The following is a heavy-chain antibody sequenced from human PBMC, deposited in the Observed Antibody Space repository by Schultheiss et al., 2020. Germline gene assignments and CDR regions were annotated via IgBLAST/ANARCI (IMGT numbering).Heavy chain of an antibody. CDR1: GFTFSSYS. Sequence: GGSLRLSCAASGFTFSSYSMNWVRQAPGKGLEWVSYISSSSSTIYYADSVKGRFTISRDNAKNSLYLQMNSLRAEDTAVYYCAREGIGQYSSSSDFDYWGQGTLVTVSS. CDR3: AREGIGQYSSSSDFDY. V-gene: IGHV3-48*04. CDR2: ISSSSSTI. J-gene: IGHJ4*02. D-gene: IGHD6-6*01.